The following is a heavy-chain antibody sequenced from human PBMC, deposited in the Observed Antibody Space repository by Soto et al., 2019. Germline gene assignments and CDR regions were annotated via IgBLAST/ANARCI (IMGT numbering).Heavy chain of an antibody. CDR3: AKVGGSSWYFRDAFDI. V-gene: IGHV3-23*01. J-gene: IGHJ3*02. D-gene: IGHD6-13*01. CDR2: ISGSGGST. Sequence: GGSLRLSCAASGFTFSSYAMSWVRQAPGKGLEWASAISGSGGSTYYADSVKGRFTISRDNSKNTLYLQMNSLRAEDTAVYYCAKVGGSSWYFRDAFDIWGQGTMVTVSS. CDR1: GFTFSSYA.